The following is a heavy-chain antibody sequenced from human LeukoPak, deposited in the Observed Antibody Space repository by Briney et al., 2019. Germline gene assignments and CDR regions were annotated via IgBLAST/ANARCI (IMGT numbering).Heavy chain of an antibody. J-gene: IGHJ4*02. Sequence: GASVKVSCKASGYTFTSYDINWVRQATGQGLEWMGWPNPNSGNTGYAQKFQGRVTITRDTSASTAYMELSSLTSEDMAVYYRARSEYRTNGVCYDWGQGTLVTASS. CDR2: PNPNSGNT. D-gene: IGHD2-8*01. CDR1: GYTFTSYD. V-gene: IGHV1-8*03. CDR3: ARSEYRTNGVCYD.